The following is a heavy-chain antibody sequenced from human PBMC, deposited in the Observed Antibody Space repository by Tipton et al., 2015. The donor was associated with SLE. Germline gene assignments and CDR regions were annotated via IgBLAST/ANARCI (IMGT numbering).Heavy chain of an antibody. CDR2: IYYSGST. J-gene: IGHJ4*02. Sequence: TLSLTCTVSGDSIRSYYWSWIRRPPGKGLEWIGYIYYSGSTTYNPSLKSRVTISVDTSKNHFALKLSSVTAADTAVYYCARHSGYFYFFDYWGRGTLVTVSS. D-gene: IGHD5-12*01. V-gene: IGHV4-59*01. CDR3: ARHSGYFYFFDY. CDR1: GDSIRSYY.